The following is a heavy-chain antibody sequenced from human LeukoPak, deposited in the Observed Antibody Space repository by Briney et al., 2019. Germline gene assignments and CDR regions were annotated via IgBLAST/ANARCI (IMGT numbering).Heavy chain of an antibody. CDR3: ARGGSDTAMAHDY. V-gene: IGHV3-74*01. Sequence: GGSLRLSCAASGFTFSDHWMHWVRQAPGKGLMWVSRINRDGSRTDYADSVKGRFTISRDDAKNTLYLQVNSLRAEDTAVYFCARGGSDTAMAHDYWGQGTLVTVSS. D-gene: IGHD5-18*01. CDR1: GFTFSDHW. CDR2: INRDGSRT. J-gene: IGHJ4*02.